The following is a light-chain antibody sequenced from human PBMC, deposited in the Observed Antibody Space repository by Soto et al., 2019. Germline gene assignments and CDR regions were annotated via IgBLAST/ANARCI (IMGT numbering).Light chain of an antibody. CDR2: KAS. CDR1: QSITRW. Sequence: DIQMTQSPSTLSASVGDRVTITCRARQSITRWLAWYQQKPGKAPKLLIYKASSLESGVPSRFSGSGSGTEFTLTISSLQPDDFATYYRQQYNSYWTFGQGTKVEIK. V-gene: IGKV1-5*03. CDR3: QQYNSYWT. J-gene: IGKJ1*01.